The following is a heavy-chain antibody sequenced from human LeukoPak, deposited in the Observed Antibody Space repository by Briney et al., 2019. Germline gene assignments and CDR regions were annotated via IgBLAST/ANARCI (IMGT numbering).Heavy chain of an antibody. J-gene: IGHJ4*02. CDR3: ARGYGSGSYYPKVFDY. CDR2: ISYDGNNI. CDR1: GFTFSNYA. D-gene: IGHD3-10*01. V-gene: IGHV3-30-3*01. Sequence: GGSLRLSCAASGFTFSNYAVHWVRQAPGKGLEWVAVISYDGNNIFYADSVKGRFTISRDNSKNTLYLQMNSLRADDTAMYYCARGYGSGSYYPKVFDYWGQGTLATVSS.